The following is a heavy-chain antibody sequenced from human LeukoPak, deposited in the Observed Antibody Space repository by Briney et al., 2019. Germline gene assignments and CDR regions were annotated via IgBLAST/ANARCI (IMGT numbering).Heavy chain of an antibody. J-gene: IGHJ4*02. Sequence: SVKVSCKASGYTFTSYDINWVRQAPGQGLEWMGRIIPILGIANYAQKFQGRVTITADKFTSTAYMELSSLRSEDKAVYYCARDAPGYYGSGSYYYFDYWGQGTLVTVSS. D-gene: IGHD3-10*01. CDR1: GYTFTSYD. CDR3: ARDAPGYYGSGSYYYFDY. V-gene: IGHV1-69*04. CDR2: IIPILGIA.